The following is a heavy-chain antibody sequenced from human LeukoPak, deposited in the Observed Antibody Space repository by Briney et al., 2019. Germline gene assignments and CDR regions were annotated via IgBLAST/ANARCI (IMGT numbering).Heavy chain of an antibody. Sequence: GASVKVSCKVSGYTLTELSMHWVRQAPGKGLEWMGGFDPEDGETIYAQKFQGRVTMTEDTSTDTAYMELSSLRSEDTAVYYCATALVYCSGGSCYSGGDYFDYWGQGTLVTVSS. CDR1: GYTLTELS. J-gene: IGHJ4*02. CDR2: FDPEDGET. D-gene: IGHD2-15*01. CDR3: ATALVYCSGGSCYSGGDYFDY. V-gene: IGHV1-24*01.